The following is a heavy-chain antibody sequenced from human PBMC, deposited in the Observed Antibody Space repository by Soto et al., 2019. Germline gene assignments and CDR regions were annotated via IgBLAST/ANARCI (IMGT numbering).Heavy chain of an antibody. D-gene: IGHD4-4*01. V-gene: IGHV3-11*01. Sequence: QVQLVESGGGLVKPGGSLRLSCATSGFTFSDYYMSWIRQAPGKGLEWVSYISSDSSTRYYADSVKGRFTMSRDNARKSVYLQMNSLRGEDTAVYYCVSAQMTTRGYYYGLDVWGQGATVIVSS. CDR1: GFTFSDYY. CDR2: ISSDSSTR. J-gene: IGHJ6*02. CDR3: VSAQMTTRGYYYGLDV.